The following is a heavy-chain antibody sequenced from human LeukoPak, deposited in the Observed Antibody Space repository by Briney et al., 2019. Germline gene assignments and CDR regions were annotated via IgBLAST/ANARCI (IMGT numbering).Heavy chain of an antibody. J-gene: IGHJ4*02. CDR2: IYDDNT. Sequence: GVSLRLSCAASGFTVSAYAMAWVRQAPGKGLEWVSTIYDDNTYYADSVKGRFTISRDNSKNTLYLQMNSLRAEDTAVYYCAMYDFWSGYSPPYFDYWGQGTLVTVSS. CDR3: AMYDFWSGYSPPYFDY. D-gene: IGHD3-3*01. V-gene: IGHV3-23*01. CDR1: GFTVSAYA.